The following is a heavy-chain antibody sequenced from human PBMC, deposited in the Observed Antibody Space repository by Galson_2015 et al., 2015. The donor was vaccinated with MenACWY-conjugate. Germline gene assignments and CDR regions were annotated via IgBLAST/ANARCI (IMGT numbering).Heavy chain of an antibody. D-gene: IGHD2-15*01. CDR1: GFTFSSYS. V-gene: IGHV3-48*04. J-gene: IGHJ4*02. Sequence: SLRLSCAASGFTFSSYSMNWVRQAPGKGLEWVSYISSSSSTIYYADSVKGRFTISRDNAKNSLYLQMNSLRAEDTAVYYCARDRTVAVVAARITTFDYWGQGTLVTVSS. CDR3: ARDRTVAVVAARITTFDY. CDR2: ISSSSSTI.